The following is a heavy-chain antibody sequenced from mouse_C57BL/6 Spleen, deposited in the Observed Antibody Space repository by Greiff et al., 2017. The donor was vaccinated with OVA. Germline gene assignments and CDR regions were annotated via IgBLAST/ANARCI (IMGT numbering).Heavy chain of an antibody. D-gene: IGHD1-1*01. J-gene: IGHJ4*01. CDR2: INPYNGGT. Sequence: VQLQQSGPVLVKPGASVKMSCKASGYTFTDYYMNWVKQSHGKSLEWIGVINPYNGGTSYNQKFKGKATLTVDKSSSTAYMELNSLTSEDSAVYYCARGGEELRGYAMDYWGQGTSVTVSS. V-gene: IGHV1-19*01. CDR3: ARGGEELRGYAMDY. CDR1: GYTFTDYY.